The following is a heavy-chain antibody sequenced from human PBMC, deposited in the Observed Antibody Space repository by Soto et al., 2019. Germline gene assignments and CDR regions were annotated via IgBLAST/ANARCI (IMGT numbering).Heavy chain of an antibody. CDR1: GYTFTSYG. J-gene: IGHJ6*02. CDR2: ISAYNGNT. Sequence: ASVKVSCKASGYTFTSYGISWVRQAPGQGLEWMGWISAYNGNTNYAQKLQGRVTMTTDTSTSTAYMELRSLRSDDTAVYYCASTMDPYYYYYGMDVWGQGTPVTVYS. V-gene: IGHV1-18*04. CDR3: ASTMDPYYYYYGMDV. D-gene: IGHD3-10*01.